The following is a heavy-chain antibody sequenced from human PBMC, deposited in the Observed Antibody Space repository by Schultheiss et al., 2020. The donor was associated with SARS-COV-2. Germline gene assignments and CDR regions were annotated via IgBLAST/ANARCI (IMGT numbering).Heavy chain of an antibody. CDR3: ARSGGGSIAAAWAYYYYGMDV. J-gene: IGHJ6*02. CDR2: MNPNSGNT. CDR1: GYTFTSYD. D-gene: IGHD6-13*01. Sequence: ASVKVSCKASGYTFTSYDINWVRQATGQGLEWMGWMNPNSGNTGYAQKFQGRVTMTRNTSISTAYMELSSLRSEDTAVYYCARSGGGSIAAAWAYYYYGMDVWGQGTTVTVSS. V-gene: IGHV1-8*01.